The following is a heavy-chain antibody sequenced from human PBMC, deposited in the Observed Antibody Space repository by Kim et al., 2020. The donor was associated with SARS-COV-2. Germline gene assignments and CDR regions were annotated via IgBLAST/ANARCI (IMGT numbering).Heavy chain of an antibody. CDR2: INHSGST. CDR1: GGSFSGYY. Sequence: SETLSLTCAVYGGSFSGYYWSWIRQPPGKGLEWIGEINHSGSTNYNPSLKSRVTISVDTSKNQFSLKLSSVTAADTAGYYCARVRSSWFDYWCQGTLVTVSS. CDR3: ARVRSSWFDY. V-gene: IGHV4-34*01. D-gene: IGHD6-13*01. J-gene: IGHJ4*02.